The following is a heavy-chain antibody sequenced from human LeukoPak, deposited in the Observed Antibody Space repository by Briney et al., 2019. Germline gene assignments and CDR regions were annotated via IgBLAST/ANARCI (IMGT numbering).Heavy chain of an antibody. CDR1: GFTFSSYW. CDR2: IKQDGSEK. V-gene: IGHV3-7*01. D-gene: IGHD1-26*01. CDR3: ARRSSGSPPYYFGY. J-gene: IGHJ4*02. Sequence: GGSLRLSCAASGFTFSSYWMHWVRQAPGKGLEWVANIKQDGSEKYYVDSVKGRFTISRDNAKNTLYLQMNSLRAEDTAVYYCARRSSGSPPYYFGYWGQGTLVTVSS.